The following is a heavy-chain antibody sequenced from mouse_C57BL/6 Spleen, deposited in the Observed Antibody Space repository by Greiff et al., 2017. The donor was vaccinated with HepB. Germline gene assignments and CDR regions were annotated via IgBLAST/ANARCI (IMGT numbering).Heavy chain of an antibody. CDR1: GFSLTSYG. D-gene: IGHD1-1*01. J-gene: IGHJ4*01. Sequence: QVQLKESGPGLVQPSQSLSITCTVSGFSLTSYGVHWVRQSPGKGLEWLGVIWRGGSTDYNAAFMSRLSITKDNSKSQVFFKMNSLQADDTAIYYCAKNYYGSSYNYAMDYWGQGTSVTVSS. V-gene: IGHV2-5*01. CDR3: AKNYYGSSYNYAMDY. CDR2: IWRGGST.